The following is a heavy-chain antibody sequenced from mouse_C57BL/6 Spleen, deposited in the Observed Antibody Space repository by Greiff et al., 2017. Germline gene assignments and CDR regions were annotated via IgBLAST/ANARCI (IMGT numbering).Heavy chain of an antibody. V-gene: IGHV1-15*01. CDR3: TSPDVNYAMDY. CDR1: GYTFTDYE. J-gene: IGHJ4*01. Sequence: VKLMESGAELVRPGASVTLSCKASGYTFTDYEMHWVKQTPVHGLEWIGAIDPETGGTAYNQKFKGKALLTADKSSSTAYMELRSLTSEDSAVYYCTSPDVNYAMDYWGQGTSVTVSS. CDR2: IDPETGGT.